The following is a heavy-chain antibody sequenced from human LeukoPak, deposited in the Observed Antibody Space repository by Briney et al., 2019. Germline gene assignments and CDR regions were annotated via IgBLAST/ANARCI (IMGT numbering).Heavy chain of an antibody. J-gene: IGHJ4*02. D-gene: IGHD1-1*01. CDR2: IIPILGIA. Sequence: SVKVSCKASGGTFSSCAISWVRQAPGQGLEWMGRIIPILGIANYAQKLQGRVTMTTDTSTSTAYMELRSLRSDDTAVYYCARDLSWNDVGYWGQGTLVTVSS. CDR1: GGTFSSCA. CDR3: ARDLSWNDVGY. V-gene: IGHV1-69*04.